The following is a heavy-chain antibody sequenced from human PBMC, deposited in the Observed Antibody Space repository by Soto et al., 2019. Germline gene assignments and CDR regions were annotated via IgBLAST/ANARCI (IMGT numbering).Heavy chain of an antibody. CDR1: GGTFSSYA. J-gene: IGHJ6*02. CDR2: IIPIFGTA. V-gene: IGHV1-69*13. CDR3: ARVGDSSSPRGGYYYYGMDV. D-gene: IGHD6-6*01. Sequence: SVKVSWKASGGTFSSYAISWVRQAPGQGLEWMGGIIPIFGTANYAQKFQGRVTITADESTSTAYMELSSLRSEDTAVYYCARVGDSSSPRGGYYYYGMDVWGQGTTVTVSS.